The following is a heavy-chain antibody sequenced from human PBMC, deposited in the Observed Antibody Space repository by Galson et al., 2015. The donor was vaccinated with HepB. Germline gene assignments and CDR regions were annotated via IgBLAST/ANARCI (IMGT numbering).Heavy chain of an antibody. CDR3: AVMTFTHALDH. J-gene: IGHJ4*02. Sequence: SLRLSCAASGFTFSNDGMHWVRQAPGKGLEWVAVISYDGTNKYYADSVKGRFTISRDNSKNTLYLQMSSLTSVAAADTAVYYCAVMTFTHALDHCGQGTLVTVSS. CDR1: GFTFSNDG. CDR2: ISYDGTNK. V-gene: IGHV3-30*03.